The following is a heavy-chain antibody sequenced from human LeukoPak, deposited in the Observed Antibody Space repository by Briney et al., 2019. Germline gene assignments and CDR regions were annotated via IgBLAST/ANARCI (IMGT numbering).Heavy chain of an antibody. J-gene: IGHJ4*02. V-gene: IGHV3-64*01. CDR2: ISSNGGST. CDR3: ARDKADEVVNHAYFDY. CDR1: GFTFSSYA. D-gene: IGHD1-14*01. Sequence: GGSLRLSCAASGFTFSSYAMHWVRQAPGKGLEYVSAISSNGGSTYYANSVKGRFTISRDNAKNSLYLQMNSLRAEDTAVYYCARDKADEVVNHAYFDYWGQGTLVTVSS.